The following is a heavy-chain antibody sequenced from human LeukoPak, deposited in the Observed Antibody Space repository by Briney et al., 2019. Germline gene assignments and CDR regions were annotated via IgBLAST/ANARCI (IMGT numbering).Heavy chain of an antibody. Sequence: GASVKVSCKAPGGTFSSYTISWVLQAPGQGLEWMGRIIPILGIANYAQKFQGRVTITADKSTSTAYMELSSLRSEDTAVYYCARDLEMAAYFDYWGQGTLVTVSS. D-gene: IGHD5-24*01. J-gene: IGHJ4*02. CDR1: GGTFSSYT. CDR2: IIPILGIA. CDR3: ARDLEMAAYFDY. V-gene: IGHV1-69*04.